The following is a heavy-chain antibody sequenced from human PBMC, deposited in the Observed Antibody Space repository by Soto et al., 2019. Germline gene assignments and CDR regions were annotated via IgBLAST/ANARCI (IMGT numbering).Heavy chain of an antibody. J-gene: IGHJ4*02. CDR2: ISGSGDAK. D-gene: IGHD3-22*01. CDR1: GFSFSSYG. V-gene: IGHV3-23*01. Sequence: EVHLLESGGGLVQPGESLRLSCVASGFSFSSYGMSWVRQAPGKGLEWASIISGSGDAKYYAAPVKGRLTISRDNSKNTMYLQMDSLRAEDTAVYYCAKDFDSDETSHGPNDYWGQGTLVTVSS. CDR3: AKDFDSDETSHGPNDY.